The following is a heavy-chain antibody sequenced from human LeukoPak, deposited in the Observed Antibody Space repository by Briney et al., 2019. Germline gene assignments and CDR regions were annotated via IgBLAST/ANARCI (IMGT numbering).Heavy chain of an antibody. D-gene: IGHD3-22*01. CDR2: INPNSGGT. CDR1: GYTFTGYY. Sequence: GASVKVSCKASGYTFTGYYMHWVRQAPGQGLEWMGWINPNSGGTNYAQKFQGRVTMTRDASISTAYMELSRLRSDDTAVYYCARDLDYYDSSGYYSYFDYWGQGTLVTVSS. J-gene: IGHJ4*02. V-gene: IGHV1-2*02. CDR3: ARDLDYYDSSGYYSYFDY.